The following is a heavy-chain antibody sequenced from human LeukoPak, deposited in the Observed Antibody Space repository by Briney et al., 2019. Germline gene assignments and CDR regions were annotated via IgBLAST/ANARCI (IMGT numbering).Heavy chain of an antibody. Sequence: ASVKVSCKASGYTFTSYGISWVRQAPGQGLEWMGWISVYNGDTKYAQNLQGRVTLTTDTSTSTAYMELRSLRSDDTAVYYCVRGGGFNSGFEYWGQGTLVIVSS. D-gene: IGHD3-10*01. CDR1: GYTFTSYG. CDR3: VRGGGFNSGFEY. V-gene: IGHV1-18*01. CDR2: ISVYNGDT. J-gene: IGHJ4*02.